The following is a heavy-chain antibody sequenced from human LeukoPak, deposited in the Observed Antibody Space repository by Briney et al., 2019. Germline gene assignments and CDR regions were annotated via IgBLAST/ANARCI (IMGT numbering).Heavy chain of an antibody. CDR3: ARAYDSSGYAPNDAFDI. Sequence: ASVKVSCKASGYTFTSYGISWVRQATGQGLEWMGWMNPNSGNTGYAQKFQGRVTMTRNTSISTAYMELSSLRSEDTAVYYCARAYDSSGYAPNDAFDIWGQGTMVTVSS. J-gene: IGHJ3*02. D-gene: IGHD3-22*01. V-gene: IGHV1-8*02. CDR1: GYTFTSYG. CDR2: MNPNSGNT.